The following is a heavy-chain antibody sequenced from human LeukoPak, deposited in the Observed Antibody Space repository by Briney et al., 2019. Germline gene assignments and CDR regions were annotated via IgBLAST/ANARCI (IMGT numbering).Heavy chain of an antibody. Sequence: SETLSLTCTVSGFSISSGYYWGWIRQPPGKGLEWIGNIYHSGSTYYNPSLKSRVTTSLDTSKNQFSLKLTSVTAADTAVYYCAKHGFGVPEGYWGQGTLVTVSS. CDR1: GFSISSGYY. CDR2: IYHSGST. J-gene: IGHJ4*02. CDR3: AKHGFGVPEGY. D-gene: IGHD3-10*01. V-gene: IGHV4-38-2*02.